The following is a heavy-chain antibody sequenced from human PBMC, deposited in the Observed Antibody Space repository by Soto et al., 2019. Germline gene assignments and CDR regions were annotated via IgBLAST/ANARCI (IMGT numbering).Heavy chain of an antibody. Sequence: PWGSLRLSCAASGFTFTKYAMTWGPQAPWKGLEWVSGISGSGGNTYYADSVKGRFTISRDTTKNTLYLQMNSLRAEDTAVYYCAKDRDGYRYGYHFDYWGQGTMVTVSS. V-gene: IGHV3-23*01. CDR1: GFTFTKYA. CDR3: AKDRDGYRYGYHFDY. CDR2: ISGSGGNT. D-gene: IGHD5-18*01. J-gene: IGHJ4*02.